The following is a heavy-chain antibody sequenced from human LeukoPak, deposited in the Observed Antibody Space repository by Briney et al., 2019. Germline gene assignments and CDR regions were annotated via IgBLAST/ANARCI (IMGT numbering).Heavy chain of an antibody. CDR2: IYRSGRY. Sequence: SETLSLTCTVTGVSITSGDYYWSWMRQPPGKGLEWIGYIYRSGRYYYNPSLKSRATISMDTSKNEFSLRLTSVTAADTAVYYCGRRSAADGTVFWGQGTLVTVSS. D-gene: IGHD6-13*01. V-gene: IGHV4-30-4*01. CDR3: GRRSAADGTVF. J-gene: IGHJ4*02. CDR1: GVSITSGDYY.